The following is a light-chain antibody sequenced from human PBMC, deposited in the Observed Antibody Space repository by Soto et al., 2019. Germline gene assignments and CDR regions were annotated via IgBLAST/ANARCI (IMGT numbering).Light chain of an antibody. V-gene: IGKV1-9*01. CDR2: AAS. CDR1: QSISSY. CDR3: QQLNNYPIT. Sequence: DIQMTQSPSSLSASVGDRVTITCRASQSISSYLNWYQQKPGKAPKLLIYAASTLQSGVPSRFSGSGSGREFTLTISSLQPEDYATYYCQQLNNYPITFGQGTRLEIK. J-gene: IGKJ5*01.